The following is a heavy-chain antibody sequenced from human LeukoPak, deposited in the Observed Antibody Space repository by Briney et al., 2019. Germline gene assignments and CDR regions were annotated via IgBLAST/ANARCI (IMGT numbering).Heavy chain of an antibody. D-gene: IGHD3-22*01. Sequence: GGSLRLSCAASGFTFSSYAMSWVRQAPGKGLEWVSAISGSGGSTYYADSVKGRFTISRDNSKNTLYLQMNSLRAEDMALYYCAKSSGGYYDSSGHVDYWGQGTLVTVSS. V-gene: IGHV3-23*01. J-gene: IGHJ4*02. CDR3: AKSSGGYYDSSGHVDY. CDR1: GFTFSSYA. CDR2: ISGSGGST.